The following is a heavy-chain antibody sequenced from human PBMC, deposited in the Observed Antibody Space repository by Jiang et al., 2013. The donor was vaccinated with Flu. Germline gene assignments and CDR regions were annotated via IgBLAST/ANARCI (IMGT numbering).Heavy chain of an antibody. CDR2: ISAYNGNT. J-gene: IGHJ5*02. V-gene: IGHV1-18*01. Sequence: PGQGLEWMGWISAYNGNTNYAQKLQGRVTMTTDTSTSTAYMELKSLRSDDTAVYYCARALAGWFDPWGQGTLVTVSS. CDR3: ARALAGWFDP.